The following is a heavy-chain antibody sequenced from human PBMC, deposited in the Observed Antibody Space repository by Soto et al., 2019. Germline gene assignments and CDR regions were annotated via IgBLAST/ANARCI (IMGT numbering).Heavy chain of an antibody. Sequence: QVQLVESGGGVVQPGRSLRLSCAASGFTFSSYGMHWVRQAPGKGLEWVAVISHDGSYQYYEDSVKGRFTISRDNSKNMLYLQMNSLRAEDTAVYYCAKGQGNSWAIDYWGQGTLVIVSS. CDR2: ISHDGSYQ. V-gene: IGHV3-30*18. CDR1: GFTFSSYG. J-gene: IGHJ4*02. D-gene: IGHD1-7*01. CDR3: AKGQGNSWAIDY.